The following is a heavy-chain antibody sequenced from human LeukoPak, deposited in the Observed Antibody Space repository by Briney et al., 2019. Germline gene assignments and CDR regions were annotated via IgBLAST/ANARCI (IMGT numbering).Heavy chain of an antibody. CDR2: IIPIFGTA. J-gene: IGHJ4*02. CDR1: GGTFSSYA. D-gene: IGHD5-24*01. CDR3: ARGPTSRDGYKYFDY. Sequence: GSSVKVSCKASGGTFSSYAISWVRQAPGQGLEWMGGIIPIFGTANYAQKCQGRVTITTDESTSTAYMELSSLRSEDTAVYYCARGPTSRDGYKYFDYWGQGTLVTVSS. V-gene: IGHV1-69*05.